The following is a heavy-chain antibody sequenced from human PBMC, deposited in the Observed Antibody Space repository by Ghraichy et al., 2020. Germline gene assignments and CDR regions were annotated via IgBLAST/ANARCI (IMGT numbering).Heavy chain of an antibody. Sequence: GGSLRHSCAASGFTVSNSYMSWVRQAPGGGLEWVAIIYIGGSTYYVDSVKGRFAISRDGSENTLFLQMSSLRADDTATYYCVKPNSDWLGAFYHWGQGTMVTVSS. D-gene: IGHD6-19*01. V-gene: IGHV3-66*01. CDR3: VKPNSDWLGAFYH. CDR2: IYIGGST. CDR1: GFTVSNSY. J-gene: IGHJ3*01.